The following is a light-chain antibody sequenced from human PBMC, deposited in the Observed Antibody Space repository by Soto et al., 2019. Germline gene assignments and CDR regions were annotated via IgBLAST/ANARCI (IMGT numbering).Light chain of an antibody. V-gene: IGKV3-20*01. J-gene: IGKJ2*01. CDR2: VAS. CDR3: QQYGSSPPYT. Sequence: EIGLTQSPGTLSLSPGERATLSCRASHSVSSIYLAWYKQKPGQAPRLLIYVASSRATGIPDRFSGSGSGTDFTLTISRLEPEDFGVYYCQQYGSSPPYTFGQGTKVEIK. CDR1: HSVSSIY.